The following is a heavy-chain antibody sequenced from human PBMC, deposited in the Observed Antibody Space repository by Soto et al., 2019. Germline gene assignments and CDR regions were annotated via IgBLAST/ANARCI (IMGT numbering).Heavy chain of an antibody. V-gene: IGHV3-7*05. D-gene: IGHD3-10*01. Sequence: GGSLRLSCAASGFTFSSYWMNWVRQAPGKGLEWVANIKQDGSEKYYVDSVKGRFTISRDNAKNSLYLQMNSLRAEDTAVYFCARVRSYYGSGTEGPHYYYYGVDVWGQGTTVTVSS. CDR3: ARVRSYYGSGTEGPHYYYYGVDV. CDR2: IKQDGSEK. J-gene: IGHJ6*02. CDR1: GFTFSSYW.